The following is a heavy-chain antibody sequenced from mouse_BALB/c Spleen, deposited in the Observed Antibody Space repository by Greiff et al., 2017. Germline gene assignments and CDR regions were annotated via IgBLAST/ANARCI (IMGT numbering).Heavy chain of an antibody. CDR2: IWRGGST. CDR1: GFSLTSYG. CDR3: AKTTTVVDYAMDY. J-gene: IGHJ4*01. V-gene: IGHV2-5-1*01. D-gene: IGHD1-1*01. Sequence: VKLVESGPSLVQPSQSLSITCTVSGFSLTSYGVHWVRQSPGKGLEWLGVIWRGGSTDYNAAFMSRLSITKDNSKSQVFFKMNSLQADDTAIYYCAKTTTVVDYAMDYWGQGTSVTVSS.